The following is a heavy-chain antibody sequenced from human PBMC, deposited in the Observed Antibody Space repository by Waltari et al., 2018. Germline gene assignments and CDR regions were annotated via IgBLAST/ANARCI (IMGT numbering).Heavy chain of an antibody. J-gene: IGHJ4*02. V-gene: IGHV3-23*01. D-gene: IGHD1-20*01. Sequence: EVQLLESGGDLVQPGGSLRLSCAASGITFNNFAIIWVRLAPGTGLEGVSAITVADDTYYADSVKGRFTISRDTSKDTVYLQMNGLRAADTAVYYCATPFYNWDDPLHSWGPGTLVTVSS. CDR1: GITFNNFA. CDR2: ITVADDT. CDR3: ATPFYNWDDPLHS.